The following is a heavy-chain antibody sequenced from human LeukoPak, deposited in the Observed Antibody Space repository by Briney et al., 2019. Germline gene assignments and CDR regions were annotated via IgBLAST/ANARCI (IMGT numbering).Heavy chain of an antibody. J-gene: IGHJ4*02. CDR1: GYTFTSYD. CDR3: ARGRALWFGLRNFDY. V-gene: IGHV1-8*01. Sequence: GASVKVSCKASGYTFTSYDINWVRQATGQGLEWMGWMNPNSGITGYAQKFQGRVTMTRNTSISTAYMELSSLRSEDTAVYYCARGRALWFGLRNFDYWGQGTLVTVSS. CDR2: MNPNSGIT. D-gene: IGHD3-10*01.